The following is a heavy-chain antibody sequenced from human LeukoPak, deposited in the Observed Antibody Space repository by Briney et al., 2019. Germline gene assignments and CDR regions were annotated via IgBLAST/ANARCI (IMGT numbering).Heavy chain of an antibody. D-gene: IGHD6-13*01. CDR2: IYYSGST. V-gene: IGHV4-59*08. CDR3: ARRAYSTTWSYCDY. Sequence: SETLSLTCTVSGGSISSYYWSWIRQPPGKGLEWIGYIYYSGSTNYNPSLKSRVTISVDTSKNQFSLKLSSVTAADTAVYYCARRAYSTTWSYCDYWGQRTLVTVSS. J-gene: IGHJ4*02. CDR1: GGSISSYY.